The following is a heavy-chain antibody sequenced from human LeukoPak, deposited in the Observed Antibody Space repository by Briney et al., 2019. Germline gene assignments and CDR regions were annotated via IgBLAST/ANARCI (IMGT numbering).Heavy chain of an antibody. Sequence: ASVKVSCKASGGTFSSYAISWVRQAPGQGLEWMGWINPNSGGTNYAQKFQGWVTMTRDTSISTAYMELSRLRSDDTAVYYCARNGHMVATGEDYFDYWGQGTLVTVSS. CDR2: INPNSGGT. CDR1: GGTFSSYA. CDR3: ARNGHMVATGEDYFDY. V-gene: IGHV1-2*04. D-gene: IGHD5-12*01. J-gene: IGHJ4*02.